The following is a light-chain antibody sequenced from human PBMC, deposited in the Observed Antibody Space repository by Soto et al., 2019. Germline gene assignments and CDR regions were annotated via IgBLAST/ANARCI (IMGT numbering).Light chain of an antibody. V-gene: IGKV1-33*01. Sequence: DIQMTQSPSSLSASIGDRVTITCQASQDISNYLNWYQQKPGKAPKLLIYDTSNLETGVPSRFGGGGSGTSYVITISGLQPEDIATYYCQQYANLPWTFGRGTKVEVK. J-gene: IGKJ1*01. CDR2: DTS. CDR3: QQYANLPWT. CDR1: QDISNY.